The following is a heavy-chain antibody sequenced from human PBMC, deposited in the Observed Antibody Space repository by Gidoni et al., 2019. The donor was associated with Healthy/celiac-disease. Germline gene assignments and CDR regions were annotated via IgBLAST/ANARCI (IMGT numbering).Heavy chain of an antibody. Sequence: QLQLQESGPGLVKPSETLSLTCTVSVGSIRSRSYYWGWIRQPPGKGLEWIGSIYYSGSTYYNPSLKSRVTISVDTSKNQFSLKLSSVTAADTAVYYCARLVRTIFGVVISYFDYWGQGTLVTVSS. CDR3: ARLVRTIFGVVISYFDY. CDR1: VGSIRSRSYY. V-gene: IGHV4-39*01. J-gene: IGHJ4*02. CDR2: IYYSGST. D-gene: IGHD3-3*01.